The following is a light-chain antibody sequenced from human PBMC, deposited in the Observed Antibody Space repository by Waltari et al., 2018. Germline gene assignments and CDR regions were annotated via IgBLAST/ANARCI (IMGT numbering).Light chain of an antibody. CDR2: EVN. CDR3: SSYTSSNTLI. J-gene: IGLJ2*01. CDR1: SSDVGGYKY. V-gene: IGLV2-14*01. Sequence: QSALTQPASVSGSPGQSITISCTGTSSDVGGYKYVSWYQQDPGKAPKLMIYEVNNRPSGGSSRFSGSKSGNTASLTISGLQAEDEGDYYCSSYTSSNTLIFGGGTKLTVL.